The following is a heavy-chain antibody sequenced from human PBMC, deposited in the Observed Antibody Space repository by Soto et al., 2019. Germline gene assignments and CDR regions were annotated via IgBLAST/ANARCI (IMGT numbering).Heavy chain of an antibody. J-gene: IGHJ6*03. CDR2: IYSGGST. CDR1: GFTVSSNY. D-gene: IGHD4-4*01. V-gene: IGHV3-66*01. CDR3: ARLYSTNYYYYYMDV. Sequence: GGSLRLSCAASGFTVSSNYMSWVRQAPGKGLEWVSVIYSGGSTYYADSVKGRFTISRDNSKNTLYLQMNSLRAEDTAVYYCARLYSTNYYYYYMDVWGKGTTVTVSS.